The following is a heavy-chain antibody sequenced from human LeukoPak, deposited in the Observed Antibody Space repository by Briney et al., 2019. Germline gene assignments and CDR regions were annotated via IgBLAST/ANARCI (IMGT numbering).Heavy chain of an antibody. CDR2: IYLRGTT. CDR3: VTERGVRPIDH. D-gene: IGHD2-8*01. CDR1: GYSISSGYY. V-gene: IGHV4-38-2*01. Sequence: SETLSLTCAVSGYSISSGYYWGWVRQPPGKGLEWVGSIYLRGTTFYNPSLNSRVTVSADTSKNQFSLKLTSVTAADTAVYYCVTERGVRPIDHWGQGTLVTVSS. J-gene: IGHJ4*02.